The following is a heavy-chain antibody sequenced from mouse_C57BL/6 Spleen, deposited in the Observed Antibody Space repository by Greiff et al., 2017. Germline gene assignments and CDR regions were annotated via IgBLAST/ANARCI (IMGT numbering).Heavy chain of an antibody. CDR3: ARSYYGSSYGFAY. CDR1: GYTFTSYW. J-gene: IGHJ3*01. V-gene: IGHV1-72*01. CDR2: IDPNSGGT. Sequence: QVQLKQPGAELVKPGASVKLSCKASGYTFTSYWMHWVKQRPGRGLEWIGRIDPNSGGTKYNEKFKSKATLTVDKPSSTAYMQLSSLTSEDSAVYYCARSYYGSSYGFAYWGQGTLVTVSA. D-gene: IGHD1-1*01.